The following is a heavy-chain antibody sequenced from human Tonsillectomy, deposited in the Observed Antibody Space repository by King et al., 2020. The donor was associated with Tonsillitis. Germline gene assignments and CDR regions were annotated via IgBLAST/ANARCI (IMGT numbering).Heavy chain of an antibody. CDR3: VKGIGDTGYYYFDH. D-gene: IGHD3-9*01. CDR1: GFTFGDYA. J-gene: IGHJ1*01. Sequence: VQLVESGGVVVQPGGSLRLSCAASGFTFGDYAMHWIRQVPGKGLEWISLITGYAGTTYYADSVRGRFIVSRDNTKNSLYLQMNSLKAEDTALYYCVKGIGDTGYYYFDHWGQGTLVTVPS. CDR2: ITGYAGTT. V-gene: IGHV3-43D*03.